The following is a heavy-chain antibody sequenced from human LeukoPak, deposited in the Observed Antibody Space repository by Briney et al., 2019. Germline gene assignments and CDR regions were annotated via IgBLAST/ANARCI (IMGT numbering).Heavy chain of an antibody. CDR1: GFTFGDYG. CDR3: TRKYRYYYYYMDV. Sequence: GGSLRLSCTASGFTFGDYGMSWFRQAPGKGLEWVGFIRSKAYGGTTEYAASVKGRFTISRDDSKSIAYLQMNSLKTEDTAVYYCTRKYRYYYYYMDVWGKGTTVTVSS. J-gene: IGHJ6*03. CDR2: IRSKAYGGTT. V-gene: IGHV3-49*03. D-gene: IGHD5-12*01.